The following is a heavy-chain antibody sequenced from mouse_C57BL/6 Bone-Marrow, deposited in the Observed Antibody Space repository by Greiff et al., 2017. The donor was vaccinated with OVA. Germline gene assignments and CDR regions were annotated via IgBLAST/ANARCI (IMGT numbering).Heavy chain of an antibody. CDR1: GYSITSGYF. D-gene: IGHD1-1*01. CDR3: ARHRTTVVGGAMDY. CDR2: ISYDGSN. J-gene: IGHJ4*01. Sequence: ESGPGLVKPSQSLSLTCSVSGYSITSGYFWNWIRQFPGNQLEWMGFISYDGSNNYNPSLKNRIPITRDTSTNQFFLKLKSVTTEDTATYYCARHRTTVVGGAMDYGGRGTSVTVSS. V-gene: IGHV3-6*01.